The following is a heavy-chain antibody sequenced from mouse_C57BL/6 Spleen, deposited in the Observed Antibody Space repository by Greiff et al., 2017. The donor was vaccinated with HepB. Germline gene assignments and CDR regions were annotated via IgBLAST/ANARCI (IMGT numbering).Heavy chain of an antibody. CDR3: ARHEEDSYAMDY. J-gene: IGHJ4*01. V-gene: IGHV1-62-2*01. CDR2: FYPGSGSI. CDR1: GYTFTEYT. Sequence: VKVVESGAELVKPGASVKLSCKASGYTFTEYTIHWVKQRSGQGLEWIGWFYPGSGSIKYNEKFKDKATLTADKSSSTVYMELSRLTSEDSAVYFCARHEEDSYAMDYWGQGTSVTVSS.